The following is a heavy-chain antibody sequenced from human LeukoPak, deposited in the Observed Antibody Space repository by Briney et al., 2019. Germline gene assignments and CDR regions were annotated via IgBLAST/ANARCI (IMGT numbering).Heavy chain of an antibody. D-gene: IGHD5/OR15-5a*01. V-gene: IGHV3-30*18. Sequence: GGPLRLSCAASGFTFSSYGMLWVRQAPGKGLEWVAVISYDGSNKYYADSVKGRFTISRDNSKNTLYLQMNSLRAEDTAVYYCAKARPRVSFDYWGQGTLVTVSS. CDR3: AKARPRVSFDY. J-gene: IGHJ4*02. CDR2: ISYDGSNK. CDR1: GFTFSSYG.